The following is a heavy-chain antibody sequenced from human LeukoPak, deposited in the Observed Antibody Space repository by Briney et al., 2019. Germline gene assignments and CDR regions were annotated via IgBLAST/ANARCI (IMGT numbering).Heavy chain of an antibody. CDR1: GYTFTSNA. D-gene: IGHD5-18*01. V-gene: IGHV7-4-1*02. J-gene: IGHJ4*02. CDR2: INTKTGNP. Sequence: GASVKVSCKASGYTFTSNAMNWVRQAPGQGLEWMGWINTKTGNPTYAQGFTGRFVFSLDTSVSTAYLQISSLKAEDTALYYCARGYRYVSPSEAYYFDFWGQGTLVTVSS. CDR3: ARGYRYVSPSEAYYFDF.